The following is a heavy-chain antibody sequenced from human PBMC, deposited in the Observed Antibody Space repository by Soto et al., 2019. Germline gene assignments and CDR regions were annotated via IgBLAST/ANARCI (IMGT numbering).Heavy chain of an antibody. J-gene: IGHJ5*02. V-gene: IGHV1-18*01. CDR1: GYTFTIYG. CDR3: ARDTAMVINWFDP. CDR2: ISAYNGNT. Sequence: ASVKVSCKASGYTFTIYGIIWVRQAPGQGLEWMGWISAYNGNTNYAQKLQGRVTMTTDTSTSTAYMELRSLRSDDTAVYYCARDTAMVINWFDPWGQGTLVTVSS. D-gene: IGHD5-18*01.